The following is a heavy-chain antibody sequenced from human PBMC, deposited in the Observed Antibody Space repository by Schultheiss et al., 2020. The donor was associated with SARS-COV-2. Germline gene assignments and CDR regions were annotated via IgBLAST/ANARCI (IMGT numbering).Heavy chain of an antibody. CDR2: INDSGST. CDR3: AREIDRIAFDS. J-gene: IGHJ4*02. CDR1: GGSFSNYY. Sequence: SETLSLTCAVYGGSFSNYYWSWIRQPPGKGLEWIGEINDSGSTKYNPSLKSRVTISVDTSKNQFSLKLSSVTAADTAVYYCAREIDRIAFDSWGQGTLVTVSS. V-gene: IGHV4-34*01. D-gene: IGHD2/OR15-2a*01.